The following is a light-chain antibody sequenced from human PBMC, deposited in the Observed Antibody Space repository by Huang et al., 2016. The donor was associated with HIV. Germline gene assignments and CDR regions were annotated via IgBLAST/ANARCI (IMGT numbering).Light chain of an antibody. CDR1: KIVSSH. Sequence: ETVMTQSPVTLSVSPGDRASLSCRSSKIVSSHLAWYQQKPGQAPRLLIYAASTRATGVPARFSGRGAGTEFTLTISTLQSEDSAVYYCQQYNDFRSTFGPGTRVEIK. V-gene: IGKV3-15*01. J-gene: IGKJ3*01. CDR2: AAS. CDR3: QQYNDFRST.